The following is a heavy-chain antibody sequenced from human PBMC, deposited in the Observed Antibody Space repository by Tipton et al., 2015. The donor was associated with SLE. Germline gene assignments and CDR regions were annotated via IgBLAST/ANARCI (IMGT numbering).Heavy chain of an antibody. D-gene: IGHD3-22*01. J-gene: IGHJ4*02. CDR3: ARDSLPYYYDSSGYY. Sequence: SLRLSCAASGFTFSSYAMHWVRQAPGKGLEWVAVISYDGSNKYYADSVKGRFTISRDNSKNTLYLQMNSLRAEDTAVYYCARDSLPYYYDSSGYYWGQGTLVTVSS. CDR1: GFTFSSYA. CDR2: ISYDGSNK. V-gene: IGHV3-30*04.